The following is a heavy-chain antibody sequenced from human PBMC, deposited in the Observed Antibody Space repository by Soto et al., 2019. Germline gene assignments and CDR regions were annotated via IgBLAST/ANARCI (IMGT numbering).Heavy chain of an antibody. CDR1: GGSISSGGYY. Sequence: PSETLSLTCTVSGGSISSGGYYWSWIRQHPGKGLEWIGYIYYSGSTYYNPSLKSRVTISVDTSKNQFSLKLSSVTAADTAVYYCARGKSVATIGYFDYWGQGTLVTVSS. D-gene: IGHD5-12*01. V-gene: IGHV4-31*03. J-gene: IGHJ4*02. CDR2: IYYSGST. CDR3: ARGKSVATIGYFDY.